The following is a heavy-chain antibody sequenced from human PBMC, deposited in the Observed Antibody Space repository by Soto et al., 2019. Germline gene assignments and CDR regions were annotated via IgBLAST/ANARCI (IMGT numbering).Heavy chain of an antibody. D-gene: IGHD5-12*01. J-gene: IGHJ4*02. V-gene: IGHV4-59*01. Sequence: QVQLQESGPGLVKPSESLSLTCTVSGGSIRSYYWSWIRQPPGKGLEWMGYIYYSGSTNYNPSLKTRLTISVDTSKNQFPLRLSSVTAADTAVYYCARTIVALVTGFDFWGQGTLVAVSS. CDR3: ARTIVALVTGFDF. CDR2: IYYSGST. CDR1: GGSIRSYY.